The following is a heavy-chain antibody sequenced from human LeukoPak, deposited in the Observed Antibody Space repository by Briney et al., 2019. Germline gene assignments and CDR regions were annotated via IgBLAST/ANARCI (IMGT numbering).Heavy chain of an antibody. D-gene: IGHD3-22*01. V-gene: IGHV3-23*01. CDR2: ISDRGSRT. CDR1: GITLSNYG. CDR3: AKRGVVIRVILVGFHKEAYYFDS. Sequence: GGSLRLSCAVSGITLSNYGMSWVRQAPGKGLEWVAGISDRGSRTNYADSVKGRFTISTDHPKNTLYLQMNSLRAEDTAVYFCAKRGVVIRVILVGFHKEAYYFDSWGQGALVTVSS. J-gene: IGHJ4*02.